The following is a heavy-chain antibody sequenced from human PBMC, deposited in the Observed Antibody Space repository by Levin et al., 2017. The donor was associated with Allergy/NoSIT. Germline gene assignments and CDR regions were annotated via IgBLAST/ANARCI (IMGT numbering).Heavy chain of an antibody. CDR1: GFTFSSYD. CDR3: ARGGEEVVAATQGAFDI. CDR2: IGTAGDT. D-gene: IGHD2-15*01. V-gene: IGHV3-13*04. J-gene: IGHJ3*02. Sequence: SCAASGFTFSSYDMHWVRQATGKGLEWVSAIGTAGDTYYPGSVKGRFTISRENAKNSLYLQMNSLRAGDTAVYYCARGGEEVVAATQGAFDIWGQGTMVTVSS.